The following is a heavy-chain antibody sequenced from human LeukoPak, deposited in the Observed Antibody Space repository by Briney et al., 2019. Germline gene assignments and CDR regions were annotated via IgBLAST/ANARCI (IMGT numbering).Heavy chain of an antibody. CDR2: IYYSGST. CDR3: ARHQRGRIVAAGYFDY. CDR1: GGSISSSSYY. D-gene: IGHD6-13*01. Sequence: SETLSLTCTVSGGSISSSSYYWGWIRQPPGKGLEWIGSIYYSGSTYYNPSLKSRVTISVDTSKNQFSLKLSSVTAADTAVYYCARHQRGRIVAAGYFDYWGQGTLVTVSS. V-gene: IGHV4-39*01. J-gene: IGHJ4*02.